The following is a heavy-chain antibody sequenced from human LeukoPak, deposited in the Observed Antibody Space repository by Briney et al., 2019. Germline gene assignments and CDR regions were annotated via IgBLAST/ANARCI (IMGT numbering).Heavy chain of an antibody. CDR2: INTDGSST. CDR3: ASSSRRYYYMDV. V-gene: IGHV3-74*01. Sequence: GGSLRLSYAASGFTFSSYWMHWVRPAPGKGLVWVSRINTDGSSTSYADSVKGRFTISRDNAKNTLYLQMNSLRAEDTAVYYCASSSRRYYYMDVWGKGTTVTVSS. CDR1: GFTFSSYW. J-gene: IGHJ6*03.